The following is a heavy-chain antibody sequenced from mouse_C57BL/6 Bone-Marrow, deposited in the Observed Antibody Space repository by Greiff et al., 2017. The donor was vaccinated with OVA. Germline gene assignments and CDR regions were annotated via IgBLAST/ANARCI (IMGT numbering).Heavy chain of an antibody. Sequence: VMLVESGAELARPGASVKLSCKASGYTFTSYGISWVKQRTGQGLEWIGEIYPRSGNTYYNEKFKGKATLTADKSSSTAYMELRSLTSEDSAVYFCARPHYSLYYYAMDYWGQGTSVTVSS. V-gene: IGHV1-81*01. CDR1: GYTFTSYG. CDR3: ARPHYSLYYYAMDY. CDR2: IYPRSGNT. J-gene: IGHJ4*01. D-gene: IGHD1-1*01.